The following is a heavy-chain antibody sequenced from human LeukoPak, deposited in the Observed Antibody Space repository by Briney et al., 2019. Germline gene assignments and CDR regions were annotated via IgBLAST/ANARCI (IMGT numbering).Heavy chain of an antibody. Sequence: ASVKVSCKTSGYTFTNYGVHWERQAPGQGLEWMGGIIPIFGTANYAQKFQGRVTITADKSTSTAYMELSSLRSEDTAVYYCARGDVEMATIPPTRELDYWGQGTLVTVSS. CDR3: ARGDVEMATIPPTRELDY. V-gene: IGHV1-69*06. J-gene: IGHJ4*02. CDR2: IIPIFGTA. CDR1: GYTFTNYG. D-gene: IGHD5-24*01.